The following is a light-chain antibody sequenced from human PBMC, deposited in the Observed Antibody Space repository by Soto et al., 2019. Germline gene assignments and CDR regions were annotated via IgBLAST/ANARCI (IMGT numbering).Light chain of an antibody. CDR3: QQYSDSVGT. CDR1: QSVSSK. J-gene: IGKJ1*01. CDR2: GAS. Sequence: VMIPFPATLSLSPGERATPSCRASQSVSSKLVWYQQKPGQAPRFLIYGASTRATGIPARFSGSGSGTDFTLTISRLEPEDFAVYYCQQYSDSVGTFGQGTKVDI. V-gene: IGKV3-15*01.